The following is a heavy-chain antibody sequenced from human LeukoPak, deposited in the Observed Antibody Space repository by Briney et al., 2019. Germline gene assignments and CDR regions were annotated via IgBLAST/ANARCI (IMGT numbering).Heavy chain of an antibody. Sequence: GASVKVSCKASGYTFTGYAMHWVRQAPGQRLEWMGWINAGNGNTKYSQKFQGRVTITRDTSASTAYMELSSLRSEDTAVYYCARDTVEDSSGLDDAFDIWGQGTMVTVSS. V-gene: IGHV1-3*01. D-gene: IGHD3-22*01. CDR3: ARDTVEDSSGLDDAFDI. CDR2: INAGNGNT. CDR1: GYTFTGYA. J-gene: IGHJ3*02.